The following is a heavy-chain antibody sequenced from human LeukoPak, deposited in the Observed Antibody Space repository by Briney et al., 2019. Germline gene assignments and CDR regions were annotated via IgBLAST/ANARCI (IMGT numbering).Heavy chain of an antibody. CDR1: GFTFDDYG. V-gene: IGHV3-20*04. Sequence: GGSLRLSCAASGFTFDDYGMSWVRQAPGKGLEWVSGINWNGGSTGYADSVKGRFTIFRDNAKNSLYLQMNSLRAEDTALYYCARIKTVAGMQYYYYYMDVWGKGTTVTVSS. CDR3: ARIKTVAGMQYYYYYMDV. D-gene: IGHD6-19*01. CDR2: INWNGGST. J-gene: IGHJ6*03.